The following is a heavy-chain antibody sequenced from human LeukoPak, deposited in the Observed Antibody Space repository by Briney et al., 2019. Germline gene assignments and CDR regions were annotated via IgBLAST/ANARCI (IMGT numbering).Heavy chain of an antibody. D-gene: IGHD3-10*01. CDR2: IWHDGRDK. V-gene: IGHV3-33*01. CDR3: AREIFGSVSYPDF. CDR1: GLAFNTYA. Sequence: PGGSLRLSCAASGLAFNTYAMQWVGQAAGQGVEWVARIWHDGRDKFYPNSVRGQFTISRDYSKNTVSLQMNNLRPEDTAVYYCAREIFGSVSYPDFWGQGTLVTVSS. J-gene: IGHJ4*02.